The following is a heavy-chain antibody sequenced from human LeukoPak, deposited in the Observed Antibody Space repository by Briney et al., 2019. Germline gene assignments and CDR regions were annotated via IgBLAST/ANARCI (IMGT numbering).Heavy chain of an antibody. CDR2: IWYDGSNK. CDR3: AREYYYDSSGTIDY. D-gene: IGHD3-22*01. V-gene: IGHV3-33*01. CDR1: GFTFSSYG. Sequence: GGSLRLSCAASGFTFSSYGMHWVRQAPGKGLEWVAVIWYDGSNKYYADSVKGRFTISRDNSKNTLYLQMNNLRAEDTAVYYCAREYYYDSSGTIDYWGQGTLVTVSS. J-gene: IGHJ4*02.